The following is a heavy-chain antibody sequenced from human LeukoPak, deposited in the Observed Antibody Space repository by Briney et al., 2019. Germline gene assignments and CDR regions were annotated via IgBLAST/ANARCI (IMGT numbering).Heavy chain of an antibody. J-gene: IGHJ4*02. D-gene: IGHD3-22*01. V-gene: IGHV5-51*01. CDR2: LYPGDSDT. Sequence: GESLKISCKGSGYSFTSYWIGWVRQMPGKGLEWMGILYPGDSDTRYSPSFQGQVTISADKSISTAYLQWSSLKASDTAMYYCARHIVFGDDYDSSGYYLKAYFDYWGQGTLVTVSS. CDR3: ARHIVFGDDYDSSGYYLKAYFDY. CDR1: GYSFTSYW.